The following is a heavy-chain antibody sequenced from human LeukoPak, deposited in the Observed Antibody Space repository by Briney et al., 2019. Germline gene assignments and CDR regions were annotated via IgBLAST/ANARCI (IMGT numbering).Heavy chain of an antibody. V-gene: IGHV3-13*01. CDR1: GLTFSIFD. CDR2: IGTVGDT. J-gene: IGHJ4*02. Sequence: GGCLRLSCAASGLTFSIFDIHCVRQATGKGIEWVSAIGTVGDTYYPGCVKGRFTSSRENAKNSLYLQMNSLRAGDTAVYYCARARVRGVHHFDYWGQGTLVTVSS. D-gene: IGHD3-10*01. CDR3: ARARVRGVHHFDY.